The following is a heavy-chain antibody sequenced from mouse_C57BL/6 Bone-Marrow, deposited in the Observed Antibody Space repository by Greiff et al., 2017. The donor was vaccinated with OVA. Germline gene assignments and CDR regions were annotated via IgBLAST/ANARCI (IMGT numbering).Heavy chain of an antibody. V-gene: IGHV2-6*01. D-gene: IGHD2-1*01. J-gene: IGHJ4*01. CDR3: ARGHYGNYYAMDY. CDR2: IWGVGST. Sequence: LVESGPGLVAPSQSLSITCTVSGFSLTSYGVDWVRQSPGKGLEWLGVIWGVGSTNYNSALKSRLSISKDNSKSQVFLKMNSLQTDDTAMYYCARGHYGNYYAMDYWGQGTSVTVSS. CDR1: GFSLTSYG.